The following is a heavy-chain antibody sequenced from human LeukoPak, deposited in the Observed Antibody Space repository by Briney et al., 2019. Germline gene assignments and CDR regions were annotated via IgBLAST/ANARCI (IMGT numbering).Heavy chain of an antibody. CDR1: GLTFSSYS. CDR3: ARVSRSGTDKYSGSPLGRTFFDY. J-gene: IGHJ4*02. CDR2: ITSTGNTI. Sequence: GGSLRLSCAASGLTFSSYSMNWVRQAPGKGLKWVSYITSTGNTIYYADSVRGRFTISRDNAKNSLYLQMNSLRAEDTAVYYCARVSRSGTDKYSGSPLGRTFFDYWGQGTLVTVSS. D-gene: IGHD1-26*01. V-gene: IGHV3-48*01.